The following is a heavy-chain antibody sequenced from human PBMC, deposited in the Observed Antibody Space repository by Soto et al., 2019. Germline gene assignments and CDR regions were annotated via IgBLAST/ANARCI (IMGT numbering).Heavy chain of an antibody. CDR1: GFTFNNAW. J-gene: IGHJ4*02. CDR3: TREPDYSNYFEY. Sequence: EVQLVESGGGLVRPGGSLRLSCVASGFTFNNAWMNWVRQAPGKGLEWVGRIRSKADGGTIDYAAPVKDRFTISRDDSKNTRHLQMNSLKTEDTAVYYCTREPDYSNYFEYWGQGTLVTVSS. V-gene: IGHV3-15*07. CDR2: IRSKADGGTI. D-gene: IGHD4-4*01.